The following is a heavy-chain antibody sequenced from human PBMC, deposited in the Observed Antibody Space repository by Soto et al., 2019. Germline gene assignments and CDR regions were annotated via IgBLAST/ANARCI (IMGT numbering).Heavy chain of an antibody. J-gene: IGHJ4*02. CDR2: IKSKTDGGTT. D-gene: IGHD3-22*01. Sequence: SVSNAWMTWVRQAPGKGLEWVGRIKSKTDGGTTDYAAPVKGRFTISRDDSKNTLYLQMNSLKTEDTAVYYCTTDTYYYDSSGFDYWGQGTLVTVSS. CDR1: SVSNAW. CDR3: TTDTYYYDSSGFDY. V-gene: IGHV3-15*07.